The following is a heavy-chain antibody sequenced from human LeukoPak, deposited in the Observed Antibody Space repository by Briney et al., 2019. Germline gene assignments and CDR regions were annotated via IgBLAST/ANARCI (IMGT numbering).Heavy chain of an antibody. CDR3: ARRRDGFQGVYYYYMDA. J-gene: IGHJ6*03. CDR2: IYYSGST. Sequence: SETLSLTCTVSGGSISSYYWSWIRQPPGKGLEWIGYIYYSGSTNYNPSLKSRVTISVDTSKNQFSLKLSSVTAADTAVYYCARRRDGFQGVYYYYMDAWGKGTTVTVSS. CDR1: GGSISSYY. V-gene: IGHV4-59*08. D-gene: IGHD3-10*01.